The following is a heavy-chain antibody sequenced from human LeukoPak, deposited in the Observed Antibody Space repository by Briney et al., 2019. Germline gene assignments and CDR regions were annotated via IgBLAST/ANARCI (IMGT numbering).Heavy chain of an antibody. D-gene: IGHD5-18*01. Sequence: SETLSLTCAVSGYSISSGYYWGWIRQPPGKGLEWIGSIYHSGSTYYNPSLKSRVTISVDTSKNQFSPKLSSVTAADTAVYYCARHGEYSYGPDYWGQGTLVTVSS. J-gene: IGHJ4*02. CDR1: GYSISSGYY. CDR2: IYHSGST. V-gene: IGHV4-38-2*01. CDR3: ARHGEYSYGPDY.